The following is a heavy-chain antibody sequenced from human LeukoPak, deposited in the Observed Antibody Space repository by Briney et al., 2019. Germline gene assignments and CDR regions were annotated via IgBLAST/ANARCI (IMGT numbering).Heavy chain of an antibody. Sequence: GGSLRLSCAASGFTFSTYSMSWVRQAPGKGLEWVSIIYSPGGTYYADSVKGRFTISRDNSKNTIYLQMNSLRVDDTAVYYCARAPLSADSSATPPAFDIWGHGTMVTVSS. V-gene: IGHV3-53*01. D-gene: IGHD3-22*01. CDR2: IYSPGGT. CDR1: GFTFSTYS. CDR3: ARAPLSADSSATPPAFDI. J-gene: IGHJ3*02.